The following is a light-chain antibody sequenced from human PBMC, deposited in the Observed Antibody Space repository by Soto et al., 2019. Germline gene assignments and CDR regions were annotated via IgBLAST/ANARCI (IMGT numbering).Light chain of an antibody. CDR1: QSVLYSSNNKNY. CDR2: WAS. CDR3: MQSTQLPLT. Sequence: DIVMTQSPDSLAVSLGERATFNCKSSQSVLYSSNNKNYLAWYQQKPGQPPKLLIYWASTRESGVPDRFSGSGSGTDFTLKISRVEAEDAGVYYCMQSTQLPLTFGQGTRLEIK. J-gene: IGKJ5*01. V-gene: IGKV4-1*01.